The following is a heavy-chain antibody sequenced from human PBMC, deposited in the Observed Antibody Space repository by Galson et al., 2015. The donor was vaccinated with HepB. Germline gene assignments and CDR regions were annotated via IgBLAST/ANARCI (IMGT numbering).Heavy chain of an antibody. Sequence: SVKVSCKASGYTFAVHYMHWVRQAPGQGLEWMGRIMPNSGTTNYAENFRDRVTMTSDTSTTTAYMELSSLRSDDTAVYYCARDETSVTPLDYWGQGTLVTVSS. V-gene: IGHV1-2*06. J-gene: IGHJ4*02. D-gene: IGHD2-15*01. CDR1: GYTFAVHY. CDR2: IMPNSGTT. CDR3: ARDETSVTPLDY.